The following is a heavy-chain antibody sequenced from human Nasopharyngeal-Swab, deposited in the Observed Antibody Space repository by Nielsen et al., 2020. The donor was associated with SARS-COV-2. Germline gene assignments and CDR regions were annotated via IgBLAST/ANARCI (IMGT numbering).Heavy chain of an antibody. Sequence: GGSLRLSCVGSGFSLSNYLMRWFRQAPGRGLEWVANIRRDSGASFYVDSVKGRFTISRDNAKNSLYLQMNSLRAEDTAVYYCVRDTGAWDFDYWGQGTLITVSS. V-gene: IGHV3-7*01. CDR3: VRDTGAWDFDY. J-gene: IGHJ4*02. CDR2: IRRDSGAS. D-gene: IGHD1-26*01. CDR1: GFSLSNYL.